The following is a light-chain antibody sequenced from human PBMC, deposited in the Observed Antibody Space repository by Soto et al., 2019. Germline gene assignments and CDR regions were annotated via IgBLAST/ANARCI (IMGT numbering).Light chain of an antibody. CDR2: AAS. CDR3: QQGNSISIT. CDR1: QSISSY. Sequence: DIQMTQSPSSLSASVGDRVTITCRASQSISSYLNWYQQKPGKAPKLLIYAASSLQSGVPSRFSGSGSGTDFTLTISSLQPDDFATYYCQQGNSISITFGRGTRLEIK. J-gene: IGKJ5*01. V-gene: IGKV1-39*01.